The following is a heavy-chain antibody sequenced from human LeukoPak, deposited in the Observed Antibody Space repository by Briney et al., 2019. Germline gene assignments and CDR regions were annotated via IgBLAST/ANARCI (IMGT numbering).Heavy chain of an antibody. V-gene: IGHV4-61*02. CDR3: ARQKYYYGSGSYDDAFDI. D-gene: IGHD3-10*01. CDR2: IYTSGST. J-gene: IGHJ3*02. CDR1: GGSISSGSYY. Sequence: SETLSLTCTGSGGSISSGSYYWSWIRQPAGKGLEWIGRIYTSGSTNYNPSLKSRVTISVDTSKNQFSLKLSSVTAADTAVYYCARQKYYYGSGSYDDAFDIWGQGTMVTVSS.